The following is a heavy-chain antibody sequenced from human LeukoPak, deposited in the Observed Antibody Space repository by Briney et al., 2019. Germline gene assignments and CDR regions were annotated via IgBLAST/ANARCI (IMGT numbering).Heavy chain of an antibody. J-gene: IGHJ3*01. Sequence: GGSLRLSCAASGFTFRSYAMSWVRQPPGKGLEWGSGINWNGRSTGYADSVKGRFTISRDNAKNSLYLQMNSLRAEDTALYYCARDTYYYDSSGYPFWGQGTMVTVSS. D-gene: IGHD3-22*01. CDR3: ARDTYYYDSSGYPF. V-gene: IGHV3-20*04. CDR1: GFTFRSYA. CDR2: INWNGRST.